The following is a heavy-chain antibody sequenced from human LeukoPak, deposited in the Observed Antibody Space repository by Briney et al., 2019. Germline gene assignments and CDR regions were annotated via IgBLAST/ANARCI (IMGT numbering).Heavy chain of an antibody. CDR3: ATTEVVAAIINYYYYGMDF. CDR1: GGTFSSYA. CDR2: IIPIFGTA. V-gene: IGHV1-69*01. D-gene: IGHD2-15*01. J-gene: IGHJ6*02. Sequence: GASVKVSCKASGGTFSSYAISWVRQSPGQGLEWMGGIIPIFGTANYAQKFQGRVTITADESTSTAYMELSSLRSEDTAVYYCATTEVVAAIINYYYYGMDFWGQGTTVTVSS.